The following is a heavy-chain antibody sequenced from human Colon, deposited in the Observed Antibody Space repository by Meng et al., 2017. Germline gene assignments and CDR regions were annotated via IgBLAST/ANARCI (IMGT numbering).Heavy chain of an antibody. CDR1: EYIIRSYG. CDR2: VSGYNGDT. D-gene: IGHD3-22*01. V-gene: IGHV1-18*01. Sequence: VQLVAAGTEVKKLWASVKVLCQASEYIIRSYGFSWVRQAPGQGLEWMGWVSGYNGDTYYAQNFQDRVTMTTDTSTSTAYMELRSLRSDDTAVYYCARDRDHYETPPTDYWGQGTLVTVSS. J-gene: IGHJ4*02. CDR3: ARDRDHYETPPTDY.